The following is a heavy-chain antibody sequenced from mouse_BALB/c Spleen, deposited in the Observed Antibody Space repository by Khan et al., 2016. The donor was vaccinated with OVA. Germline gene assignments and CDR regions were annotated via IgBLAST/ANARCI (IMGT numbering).Heavy chain of an antibody. CDR2: IYPGSGSP. Sequence: LQQSGSELVSPGASVKLSCKTSGYTFSTYWMHWVKQRPGQGFKWIGNIYPGSGSPNYDEKFKSKATLTVDTSSTTAYMQLSSLTSEDSAVXCCTRGTTAPYVMDYWGQGTSVTVSS. CDR1: GYTFSTYW. J-gene: IGHJ4*01. D-gene: IGHD1-2*01. V-gene: IGHV1S22*01. CDR3: TRGTTAPYVMDY.